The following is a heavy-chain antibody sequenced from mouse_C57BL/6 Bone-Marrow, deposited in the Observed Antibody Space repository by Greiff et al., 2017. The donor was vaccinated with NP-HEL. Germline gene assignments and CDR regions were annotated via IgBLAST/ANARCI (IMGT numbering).Heavy chain of an antibody. V-gene: IGHV1-64*01. D-gene: IGHD2-5*01. Sequence: QVQLKQSGAELVKPGASVKLSCKASGYTFTSYWMHWVKQRPGQGLEWIGMIHPNSGSTNYNEKFKSKATLTVDKSSSTAYMQLSSLTSEDSAVYYCARCAYYSKRAWFAYWGQGTLVTVSA. CDR3: ARCAYYSKRAWFAY. CDR2: IHPNSGST. J-gene: IGHJ3*01. CDR1: GYTFTSYW.